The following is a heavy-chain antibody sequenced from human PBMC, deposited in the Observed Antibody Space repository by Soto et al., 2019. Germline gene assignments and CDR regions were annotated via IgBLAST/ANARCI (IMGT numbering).Heavy chain of an antibody. D-gene: IGHD3-10*01. Sequence: ASVKVSCKASGYTFTSYGISWVRQAPGQGLEWMGWISAYNGNTNYAQKLQGRVTMTTDTSTSTAYMELRSLRSDDTAVYYCARSRSRGVIMIYYYYGMDVWGQGTTVTVSS. CDR3: ARSRSRGVIMIYYYYGMDV. V-gene: IGHV1-18*04. CDR2: ISAYNGNT. J-gene: IGHJ6*02. CDR1: GYTFTSYG.